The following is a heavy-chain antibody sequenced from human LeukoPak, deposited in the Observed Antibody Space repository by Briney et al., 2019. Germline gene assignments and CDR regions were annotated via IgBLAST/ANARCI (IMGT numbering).Heavy chain of an antibody. D-gene: IGHD6-13*01. CDR1: GYTFTSYA. Sequence: ASVTVSCKASGYTFTSYAMHWVRQAPGQRLEWMGWINAGNGNTKYSQKFQGRVTITRDTSASTAYMELSSLRSEDTAVYYCARGSSSWYLVGNWGQGTLVTVSS. CDR3: ARGSSSWYLVGN. V-gene: IGHV1-3*01. J-gene: IGHJ4*02. CDR2: INAGNGNT.